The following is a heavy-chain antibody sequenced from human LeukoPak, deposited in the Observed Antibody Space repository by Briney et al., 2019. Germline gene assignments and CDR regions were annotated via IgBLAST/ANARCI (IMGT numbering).Heavy chain of an antibody. V-gene: IGHV3-30*02. CDR3: TKISSRSVPRSYSDF. J-gene: IGHJ4*01. CDR2: IRYDGSNK. CDR1: GFTFSSYG. Sequence: GGSLRLSCAASGFTFSSYGMHWVRQAPGKGLEWVAFIRYDGSNKYYADSVKGRFTISRDNSKNTLYLQMNSLRAEDTAVYYCTKISSRSVPRSYSDFWGQGNLVTVSS. D-gene: IGHD3-16*02.